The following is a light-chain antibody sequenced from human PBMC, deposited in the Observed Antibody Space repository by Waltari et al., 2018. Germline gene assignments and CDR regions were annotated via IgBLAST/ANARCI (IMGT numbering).Light chain of an antibody. J-gene: IGLJ1*01. Sequence: QSALTQPASVSGSPGQSIAISCAGTSHDVGGYDVVTWYQQHPGKAPKLIIFEVSKRPSWLSNRFSGSKSGNTASLTISGLQAEDEADYYCCSYAGSFTYVFGTGTMVTVL. V-gene: IGLV2-23*02. CDR3: CSYAGSFTYV. CDR1: SHDVGGYDV. CDR2: EVS.